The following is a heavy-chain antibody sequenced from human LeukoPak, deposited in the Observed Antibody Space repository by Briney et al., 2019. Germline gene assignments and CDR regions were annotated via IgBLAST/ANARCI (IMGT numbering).Heavy chain of an antibody. V-gene: IGHV1-2*02. CDR2: INPNSGGT. CDR3: ARAESVQDAFDI. J-gene: IGHJ3*02. Sequence: GASVKVSCKASGYSFTVYYMHWVRQAPGQGLEWMGWINPNSGGTNFAQRFQGRVTMTRDTSIYTAYMELSRLRSDDTAVYYCARAESVQDAFDIWGQGTLVTVSS. CDR1: GYSFTVYY.